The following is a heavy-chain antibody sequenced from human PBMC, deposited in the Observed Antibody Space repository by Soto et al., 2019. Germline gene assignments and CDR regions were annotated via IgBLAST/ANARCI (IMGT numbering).Heavy chain of an antibody. V-gene: IGHV1-8*01. CDR2: MNPNSGNT. CDR1: GYTFTSYD. D-gene: IGHD3-10*01. J-gene: IGHJ6*02. Sequence: ASVKVSCKASGYTFTSYDIKWVRQATGQGLEWMGWMNPNSGNTGCAHKFQGRVTMTRNTSISTAYMELSSLRSEDTAVYYCARAGSDYGMDVWGQGTTVTVYS. CDR3: ARAGSDYGMDV.